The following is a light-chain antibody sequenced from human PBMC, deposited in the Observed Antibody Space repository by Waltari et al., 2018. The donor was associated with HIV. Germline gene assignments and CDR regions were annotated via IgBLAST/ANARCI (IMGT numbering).Light chain of an antibody. CDR3: CSYANSSTV. V-gene: IGLV2-23*01. Sequence: QSALTQFASVSGSPGQSFTISCTGTSSDVGNYNPVSWYQQHPGKAPKLMIYEGSKRPSGVSNRFSGSKSGNTASLTISGLQAEDEADYYCCSYANSSTVFGGGTKVTVL. CDR2: EGS. J-gene: IGLJ2*01. CDR1: SSDVGNYNP.